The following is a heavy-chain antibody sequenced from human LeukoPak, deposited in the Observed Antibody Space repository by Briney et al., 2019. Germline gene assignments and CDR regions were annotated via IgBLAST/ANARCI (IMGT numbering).Heavy chain of an antibody. V-gene: IGHV3-53*05. CDR1: GFTVSSNY. Sequence: PGGSLRLSCAASGFTVSSNYMSWVRQAPGKGLEWVSVIYSGGSTYYTDSVKGRFTISRDTSKNTLDLEMNSLRVEDTAVYYCAREIFRGAAPEYWGQGTLVTVSS. CDR3: AREIFRGAAPEY. CDR2: IYSGGST. D-gene: IGHD3-10*01. J-gene: IGHJ4*02.